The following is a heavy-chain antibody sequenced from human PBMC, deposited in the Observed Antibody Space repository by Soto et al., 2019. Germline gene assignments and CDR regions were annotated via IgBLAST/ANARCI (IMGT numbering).Heavy chain of an antibody. Sequence: QVQLQQWGAGLLKPSETLSLTCAVYGGSFSGYYWSWIRQPPGKGLEWIGEINHSGSTNYNPSLKSRVTISVDTSKNQFSLKLSSVTAADTAVYYCARGLGPDDSSGYGAYWGQGTLVTVSS. CDR2: INHSGST. CDR1: GGSFSGYY. V-gene: IGHV4-34*01. D-gene: IGHD3-22*01. J-gene: IGHJ4*02. CDR3: ARGLGPDDSSGYGAY.